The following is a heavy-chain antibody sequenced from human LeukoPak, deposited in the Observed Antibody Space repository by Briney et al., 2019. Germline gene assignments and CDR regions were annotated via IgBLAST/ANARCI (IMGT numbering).Heavy chain of an antibody. CDR3: ARVRVGAYDFEY. D-gene: IGHD3-10*01. J-gene: IGHJ4*02. CDR2: IYPDGSTT. CDR1: GFTLRSYW. V-gene: IGHV3-74*01. Sequence: ECGVSQRLSCAASGFTLRSYWMHWPRHVPGEGLVWLSRIYPDGSTTTYADSVKGRFTISRDIAKNTLYLQMNSLRAEHTAVYYCARVRVGAYDFEYWGQGTLVTVSS.